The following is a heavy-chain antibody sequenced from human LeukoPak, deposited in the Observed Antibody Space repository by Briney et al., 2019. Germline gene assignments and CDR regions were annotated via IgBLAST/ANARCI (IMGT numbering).Heavy chain of an antibody. CDR1: GGSISSYH. V-gene: IGHV4-59*01. Sequence: SETLSLTCTVSGGSISSYHWSWVRQPPGKGLEWIGYIYYSGSTNYNPSLKSRVTISVDTSKNKFSLKLSSVTAADTAVYYCARGPAKYYFYFYMDVWGKGTTVTVSS. J-gene: IGHJ6*03. CDR2: IYYSGST. CDR3: ARGPAKYYFYFYMDV. D-gene: IGHD6-25*01.